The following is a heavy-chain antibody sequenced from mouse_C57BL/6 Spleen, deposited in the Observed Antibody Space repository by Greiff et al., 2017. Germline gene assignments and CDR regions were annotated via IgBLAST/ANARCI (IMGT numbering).Heavy chain of an antibody. D-gene: IGHD1-1*01. J-gene: IGHJ1*03. CDR2: IYPGDGDT. Sequence: VQLQQSGPELVKPGASVKISCKASGYAFSSSWMNWVKQRPGKGLEWIGRIYPGDGDTNYNGKFKGKATLTADKSSSTAYMQLSSLTSEDSAVYFCARWDYGSNYGYFDVWGTGTTVTVSS. CDR1: GYAFSSSW. CDR3: ARWDYGSNYGYFDV. V-gene: IGHV1-82*01.